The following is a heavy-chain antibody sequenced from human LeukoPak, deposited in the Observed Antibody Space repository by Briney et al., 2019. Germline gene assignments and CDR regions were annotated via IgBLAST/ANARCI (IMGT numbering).Heavy chain of an antibody. CDR3: ARDVVWGFDY. V-gene: IGHV3-66*01. CDR2: IYSGGAT. Sequence: GGSLRLSCAASGITVSSNYMSWVRQAPGKGLEWVSVIYSGGATYYADSVKGRFTISRDNAKNTLSLQMNNLRVEDTAVYYCARDVVWGFDYWGQGILVTVSS. J-gene: IGHJ4*02. D-gene: IGHD7-27*01. CDR1: GITVSSNY.